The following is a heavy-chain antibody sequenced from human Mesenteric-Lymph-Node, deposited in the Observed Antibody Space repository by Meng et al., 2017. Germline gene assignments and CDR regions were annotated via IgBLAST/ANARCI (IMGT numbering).Heavy chain of an antibody. V-gene: IGHV4-38-2*01. CDR2: IYHSGST. CDR3: ARCPMDYSNYADY. CDR1: GYSISSGYY. J-gene: IGHJ4*02. Sequence: SETLSLTCAVSGYSISSGYYWGWIRQPPGKGLEWIGSIYHSGSTYYNPSLKSRVAISVDTSKNQFSLKLSSVTAADTAVYYCARCPMDYSNYADYWGQGTLVTVSS. D-gene: IGHD4-11*01.